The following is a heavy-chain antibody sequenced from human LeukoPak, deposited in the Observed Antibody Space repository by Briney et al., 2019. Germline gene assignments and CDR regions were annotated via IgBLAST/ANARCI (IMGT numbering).Heavy chain of an antibody. J-gene: IGHJ4*02. CDR1: GFTFSSYS. D-gene: IGHD6-19*01. CDR3: AGDFGSSIGYFDY. Sequence: TGGSLRLSCAASGFTFSSYSMNWVRQAPGKGLEWVSHISSRSSTIYDADSVKGRFTISRDNAKNSLFLQMNSLRAEDTAVYYCAGDFGSSIGYFDYWGQGTLVTVSS. CDR2: ISSRSSTI. V-gene: IGHV3-48*01.